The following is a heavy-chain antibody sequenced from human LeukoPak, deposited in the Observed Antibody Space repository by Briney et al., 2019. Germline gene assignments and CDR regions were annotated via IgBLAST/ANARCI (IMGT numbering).Heavy chain of an antibody. J-gene: IGHJ4*02. CDR1: GFTFSSYS. Sequence: GGSLRLSCAASGFTFSSYSMNWVRQAPGKGLEWVSSISSSSSYIYYADSVKGRFTISRDNAKNSLYLQMNSLRAEDTAVYYCARDLGYYDSSGYYLDWGQGTLVTVSS. D-gene: IGHD3-22*01. CDR2: ISSSSSYI. V-gene: IGHV3-21*01. CDR3: ARDLGYYDSSGYYLD.